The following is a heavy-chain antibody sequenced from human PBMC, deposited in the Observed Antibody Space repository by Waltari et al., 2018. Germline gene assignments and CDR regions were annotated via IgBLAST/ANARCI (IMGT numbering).Heavy chain of an antibody. Sequence: EVQLVESGGDLVKPGGSLRLSCAASGLIVSNAWMGWVRQAPGKGLDWIGRIKSKAAGGTVDYAAPVKGRFTISRDDSENTLYLQMNSLKTEDTAVYYCVAAMTRADDYWGQGTLVTVSS. V-gene: IGHV3-15*01. CDR1: GLIVSNAW. CDR2: IKSKAAGGTV. D-gene: IGHD5-18*01. J-gene: IGHJ4*02. CDR3: VAAMTRADDY.